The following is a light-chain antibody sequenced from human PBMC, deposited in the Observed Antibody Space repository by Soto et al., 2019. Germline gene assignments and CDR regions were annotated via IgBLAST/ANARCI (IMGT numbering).Light chain of an antibody. V-gene: IGKV1-27*01. CDR2: AAS. CDR3: QKSDTVPWA. CDR1: HDIKKY. Sequence: DIQMTQSPSSLSASLGDRVTITCRASHDIKKYVAWYPQKPGKVPQLLIYAASTLQSGVPSRFSGSGSGTEFPLTISSLQPEDGATYHCQKSDTVPWAFAQGTKVEIK. J-gene: IGKJ1*01.